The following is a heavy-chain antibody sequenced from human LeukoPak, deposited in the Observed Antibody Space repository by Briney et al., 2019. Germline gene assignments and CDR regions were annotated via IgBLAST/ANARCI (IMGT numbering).Heavy chain of an antibody. D-gene: IGHD1-14*01. CDR2: TSGSDGTT. Sequence: PGGSLRLSCAASGFTFSSYAMSWVRQAPGKGLEWVSATSGSDGTTYYADSVKGRFTISRDNSKNMLYLQMNSLRAEDTAIYFCARDDDRNYEDSWGQGTLVTVSS. CDR1: GFTFSSYA. CDR3: ARDDDRNYEDS. V-gene: IGHV3-23*01. J-gene: IGHJ4*02.